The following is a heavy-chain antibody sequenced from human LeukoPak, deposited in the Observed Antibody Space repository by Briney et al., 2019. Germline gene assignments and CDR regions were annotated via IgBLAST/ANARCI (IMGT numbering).Heavy chain of an antibody. J-gene: IGHJ4*02. CDR1: VGTFSSYY. Sequence: SVKVSCKDSVGTFSSYYMSWGRQAPGQGLEWMGGIIPIFGTANYAQKFQGRVTITADESTSTAYMELSSLRSEDTAVYYCAILTGYDYWGQGTLVTVSS. D-gene: IGHD3-9*01. CDR3: AILTGYDY. V-gene: IGHV1-69*01. CDR2: IIPIFGTA.